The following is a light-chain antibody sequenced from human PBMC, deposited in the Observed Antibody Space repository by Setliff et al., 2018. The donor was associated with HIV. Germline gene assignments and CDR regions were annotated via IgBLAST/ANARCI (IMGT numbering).Light chain of an antibody. V-gene: IGLV2-14*01. CDR2: EVS. CDR3: GSYTSTTSYV. J-gene: IGLJ1*01. CDR1: SSDVGGYKF. Sequence: QSALAQPASVSGSPGQSITISCTGTSSDVGGYKFVSWYQQHPGKAPKLMIYEVSNRPSGVSDRFSGSKSGSTASLTISGLQAEDEADYYCGSYTSTTSYVFGSGTKV.